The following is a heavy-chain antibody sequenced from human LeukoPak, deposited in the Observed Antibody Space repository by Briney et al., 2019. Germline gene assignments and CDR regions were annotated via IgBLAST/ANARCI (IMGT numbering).Heavy chain of an antibody. J-gene: IGHJ6*03. CDR2: ISAYNGNT. Sequence: ASVKVSCKASGYTFTSYGISWVRQAPGQGLEWMGWISAYNGNTNHAQKLQGRVTMTTDTSTSTAYMELRSLRSDDTAVYYCARDSGVIKYYYYYMDVWGKGTTVTISS. CDR3: ARDSGVIKYYYYYMDV. D-gene: IGHD3-10*01. CDR1: GYTFTSYG. V-gene: IGHV1-18*01.